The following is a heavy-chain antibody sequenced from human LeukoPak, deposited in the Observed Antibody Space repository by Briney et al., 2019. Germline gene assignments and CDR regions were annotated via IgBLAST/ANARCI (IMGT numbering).Heavy chain of an antibody. V-gene: IGHV3-30*04. CDR1: GFTFSSYA. CDR2: ISYDGSNK. J-gene: IGHJ4*02. Sequence: GGSLRLSCAASGFTFSSYAMHRVRQAPGKGLEWVAVISYDGSNKYYADSVKGRFTISRDNSKNTLYLQMNSLRAEDTAVYYCARPYYYDSSGYYPGCDYWGQGTLVTVSS. CDR3: ARPYYYDSSGYYPGCDY. D-gene: IGHD3-22*01.